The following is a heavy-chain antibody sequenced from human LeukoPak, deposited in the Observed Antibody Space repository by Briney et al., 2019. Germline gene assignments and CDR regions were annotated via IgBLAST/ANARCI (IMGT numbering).Heavy chain of an antibody. CDR1: GFTFSSYS. CDR3: ARVNYDILTGYAVFDY. J-gene: IGHJ4*02. Sequence: GGSLRLSCAASGFTFSSYSMNWVRQAPGKGLEWVSSISSSSSYIYYADSVKGRFTISRDNAKNSLYLQMNSLRAEDTAVYYCARVNYDILTGYAVFDYWGQGTLVTVSS. D-gene: IGHD3-9*01. V-gene: IGHV3-21*04. CDR2: ISSSSSYI.